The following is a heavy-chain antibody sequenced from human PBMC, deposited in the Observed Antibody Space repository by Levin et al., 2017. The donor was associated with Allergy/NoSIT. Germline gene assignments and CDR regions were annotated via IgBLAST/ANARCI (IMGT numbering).Heavy chain of an antibody. Sequence: GGSLRLSCAASGFTFSSYGMHWVRQAPGKGLEWVAVIWYDGSNIHYADSVKGRFTISRDNSKNTLYLQMNSLRAEDTAVYYCAKAGRWLELGGDVYYYYCGMDVWGQGTTVTVSS. J-gene: IGHJ6*02. V-gene: IGHV3-33*03. CDR2: IWYDGSNI. CDR1: GFTFSSYG. D-gene: IGHD5-24*01. CDR3: AKAGRWLELGGDVYYYYCGMDV.